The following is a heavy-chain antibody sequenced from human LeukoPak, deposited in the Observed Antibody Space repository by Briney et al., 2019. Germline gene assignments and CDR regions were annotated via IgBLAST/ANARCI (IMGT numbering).Heavy chain of an antibody. V-gene: IGHV3-30-3*01. J-gene: IGHJ4*02. Sequence: PGGSLRLSCAASGFTFSSYAMHWVRQAPGKGLEWVAVISYDGSNKYYADSVKGRFTISRDNSKNTLYLKMNSLRAEDTAVYYCARELVTMIVVVITGLDYWGQGTLVTVSS. CDR2: ISYDGSNK. CDR3: ARELVTMIVVVITGLDY. D-gene: IGHD3-22*01. CDR1: GFTFSSYA.